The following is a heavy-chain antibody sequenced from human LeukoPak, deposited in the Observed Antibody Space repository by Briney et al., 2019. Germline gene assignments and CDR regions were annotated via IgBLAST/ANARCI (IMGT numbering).Heavy chain of an antibody. Sequence: HPGGSLRLSCAASGFSFSNYAMSWVRQAPTRGPEWVSSIRGAGETFYADSVKGRFTLSRDDSRNTVYLQLNNLRVEDTAIYYCAKANWVSNADAVWWGQGAQVTVSS. CDR2: IRGAGET. D-gene: IGHD1-1*01. CDR3: AKANWVSNADAVW. J-gene: IGHJ4*02. V-gene: IGHV3-23*01. CDR1: GFSFSNYA.